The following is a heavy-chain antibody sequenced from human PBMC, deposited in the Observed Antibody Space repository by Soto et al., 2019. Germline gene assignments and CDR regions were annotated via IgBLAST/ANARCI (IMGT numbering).Heavy chain of an antibody. CDR2: ISYDGSNK. Sequence: QVQLVESGGGVVQPGRSLRLSCAASGFTFSSYAMHWVRQAPGKGLEWVAVISYDGSNKYYAVSVKGRFTISRDNSKNPLYLQMNSLSAEATAVYYCARDPDYDFWGHFDYWGQGTLVTVSS. J-gene: IGHJ4*02. CDR3: ARDPDYDFWGHFDY. CDR1: GFTFSSYA. V-gene: IGHV3-30-3*01. D-gene: IGHD3-3*01.